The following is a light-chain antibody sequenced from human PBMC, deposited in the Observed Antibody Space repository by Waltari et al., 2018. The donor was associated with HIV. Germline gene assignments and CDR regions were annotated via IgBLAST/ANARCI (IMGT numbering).Light chain of an antibody. V-gene: IGKV1-39*01. J-gene: IGKJ1*01. CDR1: QNIDKY. CDR2: TTS. Sequence: DIQMTQSPSSLSASIGDRVTITCRASQNIDKYLNWYQQKAGKAPKLLIYTTSNLQSGGPSRFSGSGSGTEFTLTISSLQPEDLATYYCQQGYNTPPWTFAPGTKVEVK. CDR3: QQGYNTPPWT.